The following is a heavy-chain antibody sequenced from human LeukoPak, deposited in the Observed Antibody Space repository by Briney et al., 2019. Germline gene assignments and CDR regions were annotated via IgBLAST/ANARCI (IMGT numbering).Heavy chain of an antibody. J-gene: IGHJ4*02. V-gene: IGHV1-24*01. CDR2: FDPEDGER. D-gene: IGHD1-7*01. CDR3: ATDLLRYNWNFGDY. CDR1: GYTLTELS. Sequence: ASVKVSCKVSGYTLTELSMHWVRQAPGKGVERRGGFDPEDGERMYAQKLQGRVTMTEDTSTDTAYMELSSLRSEDTAVYYCATDLLRYNWNFGDYWGQGTLVTVSS.